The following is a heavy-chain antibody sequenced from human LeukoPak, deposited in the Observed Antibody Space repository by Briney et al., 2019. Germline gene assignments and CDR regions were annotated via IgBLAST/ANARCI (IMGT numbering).Heavy chain of an antibody. CDR3: ARKENVYYYFDY. CDR2: IYHSGTT. V-gene: IGHV4-61*01. CDR1: GASVSSGSYY. Sequence: SETLSLTCNVSGASVSSGSYYWSWIRQPPGKGLEWIGYIYHSGTTYYNPSLQSRVTMSVDTSKNQFSLKLSSVTAVDTAVYYCARKENVYYYFDYWGQGTLVTVSS. D-gene: IGHD3-10*01. J-gene: IGHJ4*02.